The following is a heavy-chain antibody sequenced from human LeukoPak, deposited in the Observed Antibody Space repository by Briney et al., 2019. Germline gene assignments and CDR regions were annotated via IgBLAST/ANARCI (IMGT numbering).Heavy chain of an antibody. Sequence: GASVKVSCTASGGTFSSYAISWVRQAPGQGLEWMGGIIPIFGTANYAQKFQGRVTITADESTSTAYMELSSLRSEDTAVYYCARDRFYCSGGSCYSEYFDYWGQGTLVTVSS. J-gene: IGHJ4*02. CDR3: ARDRFYCSGGSCYSEYFDY. CDR2: IIPIFGTA. CDR1: GGTFSSYA. V-gene: IGHV1-69*13. D-gene: IGHD2-15*01.